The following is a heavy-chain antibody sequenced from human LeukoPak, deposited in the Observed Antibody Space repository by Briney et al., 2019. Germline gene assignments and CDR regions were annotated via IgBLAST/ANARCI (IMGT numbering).Heavy chain of an antibody. CDR3: ARDRGRVAGEYFDY. D-gene: IGHD6-19*01. CDR1: GFTFSSYW. CDR2: IKQDGSEK. V-gene: IGHV3-7*01. Sequence: GGSLRLSCAASGFTFSSYWMSWVRQAPGKGLEWVANIKQDGSEKYYVDSVKGRFTISRDNAKNSLYLQMNSLRVEDTAVYYCARDRGRVAGEYFDYWGQGTLVTVSS. J-gene: IGHJ4*02.